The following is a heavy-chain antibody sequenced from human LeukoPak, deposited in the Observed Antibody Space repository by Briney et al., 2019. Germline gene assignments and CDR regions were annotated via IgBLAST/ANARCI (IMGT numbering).Heavy chain of an antibody. Sequence: GGSLRLSCAASGFTFSSYAMSWVRQAPGKGLEWVSAISGSGGSTYYADAVKGRFTISRDNSKDTLYLQMDSLRAEDTAVYYCAKGSGSSCYSPCDYWGQGILVTVSS. J-gene: IGHJ4*02. CDR1: GFTFSSYA. CDR2: ISGSGGST. CDR3: AKGSGSSCYSPCDY. V-gene: IGHV3-23*01. D-gene: IGHD2-15*01.